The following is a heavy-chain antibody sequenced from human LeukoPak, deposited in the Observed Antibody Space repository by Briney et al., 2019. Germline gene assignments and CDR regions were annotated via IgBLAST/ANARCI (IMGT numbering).Heavy chain of an antibody. CDR3: APTYYYDSSGSNWGFDY. V-gene: IGHV7-4-1*02. D-gene: IGHD3-22*01. Sequence: ASVKVSCKASGYTFTSYAMNWVRQAPGQGLEWMGWINTNTGNPTYAQGFTGRFVFSLDTSVSTAYLQISSLKAEDTAVYYCAPTYYYDSSGSNWGFDYWGRGTLVTVSS. CDR2: INTNTGNP. CDR1: GYTFTSYA. J-gene: IGHJ4*02.